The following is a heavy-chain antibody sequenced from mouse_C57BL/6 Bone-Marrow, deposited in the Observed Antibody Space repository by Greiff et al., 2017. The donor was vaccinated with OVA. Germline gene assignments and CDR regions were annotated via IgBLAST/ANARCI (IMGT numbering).Heavy chain of an antibody. D-gene: IGHD2-12*01. V-gene: IGHV1-52*01. CDR2: IDPSDSET. Sequence: VQLQQPGAELVRPGSSVKLSCKASGYTFTSYWMQWVKQRPIQGLEWIGNIDPSDSETHYNQKFKDKATLTVDKSSSTASMQLSSLTSEDSAVYYCARIAYVLYCSFDVWGPGTTVTVSS. CDR1: GYTFTSYW. J-gene: IGHJ1*01. CDR3: ARIAYVLYCSFDV.